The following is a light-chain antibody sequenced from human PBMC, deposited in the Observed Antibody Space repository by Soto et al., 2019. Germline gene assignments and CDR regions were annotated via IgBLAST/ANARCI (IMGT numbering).Light chain of an antibody. V-gene: IGKV1-5*03. CDR3: QQYDTSPLT. J-gene: IGKJ4*01. Sequence: IQMTQSPSTLSXSXXXXXXXXXXXSQSVNSWLAWYQQKPGKAPKLLLYKASSLESGVPSRFSGSGSGTEFTLTISSLQPDDFGTYYCQQYDTSPLTFGGGTKVDIK. CDR1: QSVNSW. CDR2: KAS.